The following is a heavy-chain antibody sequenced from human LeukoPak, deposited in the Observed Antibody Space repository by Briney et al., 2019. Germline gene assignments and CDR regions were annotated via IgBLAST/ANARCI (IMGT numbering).Heavy chain of an antibody. V-gene: IGHV3-73*01. CDR1: GFTFSGSA. D-gene: IGHD5-18*01. CDR2: VKSKPDNYAT. J-gene: IGHJ6*03. CDR3: TRHGGDRGYRYAYDYYMDV. Sequence: GGSLRLSCAASGFTFSGSAFHWVRQASGKGLEWVGRVKSKPDNYATTYAASVKGRFTISRDDSKNTASLQMNSLKTEDTAVYYCTRHGGDRGYRYAYDYYMDVWGKGTTVTVSS.